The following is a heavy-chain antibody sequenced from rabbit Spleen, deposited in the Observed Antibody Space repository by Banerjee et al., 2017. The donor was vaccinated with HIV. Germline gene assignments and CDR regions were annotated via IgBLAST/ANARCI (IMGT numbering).Heavy chain of an antibody. Sequence: QEQLEESGGDLVKPEGSLTLTCTVSGFDLSNTYISWVRQAPGKGLEWIGCIWTDSSGSTYYASWAKGRFTISKTSSSTVTLQMTSLTAADTATYFCAGRIHGYYALNLWGPGTLVTVS. D-gene: IGHD1-1*01. CDR2: IWTDSSGST. CDR3: AGRIHGYYALNL. CDR1: GFDLSNTY. V-gene: IGHV1S45*01. J-gene: IGHJ4*01.